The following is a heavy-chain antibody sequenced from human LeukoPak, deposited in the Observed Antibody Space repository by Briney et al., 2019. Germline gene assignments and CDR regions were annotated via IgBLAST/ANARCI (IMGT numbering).Heavy chain of an antibody. CDR1: GFTFSSYA. Sequence: PGGSLRLSCAASGFTFSSYAMSWVRQAPGKGLEWVSGIDGSGDNTYYADSVKGRFTISRDNSKNTLYLQMNSLRAEDTAVYYCAKDSTAYSSGWHYFDYWGQGTLVTVSS. CDR3: AKDSTAYSSGWHYFDY. J-gene: IGHJ4*02. V-gene: IGHV3-23*01. CDR2: IDGSGDNT. D-gene: IGHD6-19*01.